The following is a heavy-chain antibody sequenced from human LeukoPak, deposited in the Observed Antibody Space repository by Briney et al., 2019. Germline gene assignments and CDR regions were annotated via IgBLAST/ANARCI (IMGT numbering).Heavy chain of an antibody. J-gene: IGHJ4*02. Sequence: SETLSLTCTVSGGSISSSSYYWGWIRQPPGKGLEWIGSIYYSGSTYYNPSLKSRVTISVDTSKNQFSLKLSSVTAADTAVYYCARVFDWSLNWGQGTLVTVSS. CDR1: GGSISSSSYY. CDR3: ARVFDWSLN. V-gene: IGHV4-39*07. CDR2: IYYSGST. D-gene: IGHD3-9*01.